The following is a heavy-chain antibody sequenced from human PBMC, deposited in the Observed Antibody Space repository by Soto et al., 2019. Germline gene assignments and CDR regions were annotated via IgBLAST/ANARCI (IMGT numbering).Heavy chain of an antibody. CDR2: IYSAGSA. Sequence: EVQLVESGGGLVQPGGSLRLSCAASGFTVSSYHMSWVRQAPGKGLEWVSVIYSAGSADFADSVKGRFTISRDNSKNTLYLQMSSLRADDTAVYYCARVQSSSYHYFDYWGQGTLVTVSS. J-gene: IGHJ4*02. CDR3: ARVQSSSYHYFDY. V-gene: IGHV3-66*01. D-gene: IGHD6-13*01. CDR1: GFTVSSYH.